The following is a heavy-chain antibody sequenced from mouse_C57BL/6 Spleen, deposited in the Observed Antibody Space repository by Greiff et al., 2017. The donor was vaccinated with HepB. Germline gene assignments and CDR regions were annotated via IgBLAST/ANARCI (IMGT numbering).Heavy chain of an antibody. J-gene: IGHJ4*01. D-gene: IGHD1-1*01. Sequence: QVQLQQPGAELVKPGASVKLSCKASGYTFTSYWMHWVKQRPGQGLEWIGMIHPNSGSTNYNEKFKSKATLTVDKSSSTAYMQLSSLTSEDSAVYYCASPHYYGSLGDAMDYWGQGTSVTVSS. V-gene: IGHV1-64*01. CDR1: GYTFTSYW. CDR3: ASPHYYGSLGDAMDY. CDR2: IHPNSGST.